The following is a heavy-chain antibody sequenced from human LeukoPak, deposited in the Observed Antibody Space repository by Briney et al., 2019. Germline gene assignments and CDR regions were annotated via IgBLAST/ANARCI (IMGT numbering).Heavy chain of an antibody. D-gene: IGHD4-17*01. CDR2: INHSGST. J-gene: IGHJ4*02. CDR1: VGSFSGYY. V-gene: IGHV4-34*01. Sequence: SATLSLTCAVYVGSFSGYYWSWIRQPPGKGLEWIGEINHSGSTNYNPSLKSRVTISVDTSKNQFSLKLSSVTAADTAVYYCARGLSYGDHEGFDYWGQGTLVTVSS. CDR3: ARGLSYGDHEGFDY.